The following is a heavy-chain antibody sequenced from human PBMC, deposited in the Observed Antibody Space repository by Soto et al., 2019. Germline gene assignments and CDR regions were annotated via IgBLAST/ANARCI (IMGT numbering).Heavy chain of an antibody. Sequence: QITLKESGPTLVKPTQTRTLTCTFSGFSLSTSGVGVGWIRQPPGKALEWLALIYWDDDKRYSPSLKSRLTITKDTSKNQVVLTMTNMDPVDTATYYCAHSGAVTTNDAFDIWGQGTMVTVSS. CDR3: AHSGAVTTNDAFDI. CDR2: IYWDDDK. CDR1: GFSLSTSGVG. D-gene: IGHD4-17*01. V-gene: IGHV2-5*02. J-gene: IGHJ3*02.